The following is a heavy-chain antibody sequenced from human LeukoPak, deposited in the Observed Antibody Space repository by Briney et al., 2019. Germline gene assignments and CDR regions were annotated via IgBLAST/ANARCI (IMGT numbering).Heavy chain of an antibody. CDR3: ARGRRVIVAASEVVEGGY. V-gene: IGHV1-2*02. CDR1: GYTFTGYY. J-gene: IGHJ4*02. Sequence: GASVKVSCKASGYTFTGYYIHWVRQAPGQGLEWMGWINPNSGGTNYAQKFQGRVTMTRDTSISAVYMELSSLRSDDTAVYYCARGRRVIVAASEVVEGGYWGQGTLVTVSS. D-gene: IGHD6-6*01. CDR2: INPNSGGT.